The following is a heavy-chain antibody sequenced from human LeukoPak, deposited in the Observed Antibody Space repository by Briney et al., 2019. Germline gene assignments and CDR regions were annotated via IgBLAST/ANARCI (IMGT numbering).Heavy chain of an antibody. D-gene: IGHD2-21*02. CDR2: IYYRGST. J-gene: IGHJ4*02. CDR3: ARSYCAGDCYPYYFDY. Sequence: SGTLSLTCTVSGGSITSYYWSWIRQPPGKELEWIGYIYYRGSTNYNPSLKSRVTISVDTSKNQFSLKLSSVTAADTAVYYCARSYCAGDCYPYYFDYWGQGTLVTVSS. CDR1: GGSITSYY. V-gene: IGHV4-59*01.